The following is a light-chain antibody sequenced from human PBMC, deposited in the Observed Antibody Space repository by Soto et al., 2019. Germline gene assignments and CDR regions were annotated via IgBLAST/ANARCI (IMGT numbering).Light chain of an antibody. CDR2: DVS. CDR1: SSDVGGYNY. CDR3: SSYTSSSPDV. V-gene: IGLV2-14*01. Sequence: QSALTQPASVSGFPGQSITISCTGTSSDVGGYNYVSWYQQHPGKAPKLMIYDVSYRPSGVSNRFSGSKSGNTASLIISGLQAEDEADYYCSSYTSSSPDVFGTGTKLTVL. J-gene: IGLJ1*01.